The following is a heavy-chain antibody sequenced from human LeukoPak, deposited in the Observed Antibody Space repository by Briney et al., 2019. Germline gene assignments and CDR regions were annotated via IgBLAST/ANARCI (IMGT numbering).Heavy chain of an antibody. CDR2: ISSNGDST. J-gene: IGHJ4*02. V-gene: IGHV3-64*01. D-gene: IGHD2-2*01. CDR1: GFIFSSYA. CDR3: ASRYCSSTRCYQFDY. Sequence: GGSLRLSCAASGFIFSSYAMHWVRQAPGKGLEYVSAISSNGDSTYYANSVKGRFTISRDNSKNTLYLQMGSLRAEDMAVYYCASRYCSSTRCYQFDYWGQGTLITVSS.